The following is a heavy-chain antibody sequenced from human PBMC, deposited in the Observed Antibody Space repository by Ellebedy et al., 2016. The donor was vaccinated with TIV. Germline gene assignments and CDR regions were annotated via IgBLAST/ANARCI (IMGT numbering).Heavy chain of an antibody. CDR2: VNFDGTTT. J-gene: IGHJ4*02. Sequence: GESLKISCVASGFTIGSYWMHWVRHVPGPGLVWVSRVNFDGTTTTYADSVKGRFTISRDNAKNTLFLQMDSLGAEDAAVYYCARGAFYEFWSGYIDHWGQGALVTVSS. V-gene: IGHV3-74*01. D-gene: IGHD3-3*01. CDR1: GFTIGSYW. CDR3: ARGAFYEFWSGYIDH.